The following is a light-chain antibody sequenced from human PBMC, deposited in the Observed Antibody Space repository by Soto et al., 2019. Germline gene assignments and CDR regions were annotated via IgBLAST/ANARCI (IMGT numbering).Light chain of an antibody. Sequence: QSVLTQPASVSESPGQSITISCTGSSSDVGGYKYVSWYQQHPGNAPKLLIYDVTNRPSGVSNRFSGSKSGYTASLTISGLQSEDEADYYCSSYTSFKTLVFGTGTKVTVL. J-gene: IGLJ1*01. CDR3: SSYTSFKTLV. CDR1: SSDVGGYKY. CDR2: DVT. V-gene: IGLV2-14*01.